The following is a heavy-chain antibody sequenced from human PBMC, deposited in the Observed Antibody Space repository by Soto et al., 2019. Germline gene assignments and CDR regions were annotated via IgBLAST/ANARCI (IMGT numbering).Heavy chain of an antibody. D-gene: IGHD3-22*01. CDR3: ARPIQYYFDTSAQSAWFDP. J-gene: IGHJ5*02. CDR2: IIPIFSTP. Sequence: SVKVSCKTSGGTFGCYAICWVRQAPGQGLEWMGGIIPIFSTPNYAQKFQGRVTITADESTSTAYMELSSLRSEDTAVYYCARPIQYYFDTSAQSAWFDPWGQGTLVTVSS. CDR1: GGTFGCYA. V-gene: IGHV1-69*13.